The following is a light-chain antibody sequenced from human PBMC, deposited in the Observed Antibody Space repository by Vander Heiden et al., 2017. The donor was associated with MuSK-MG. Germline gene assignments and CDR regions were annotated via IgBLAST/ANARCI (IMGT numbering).Light chain of an antibody. J-gene: IGLJ2*01. Sequence: SVHWYPQKPCQAPVLVIYYDSDRPSGFPDRFSGSKSGNTATLTISGVEAGDEADYYCQVWDNSIDHVVFGGGTKLTVL. V-gene: IGLV3-21*04. CDR3: QVWDNSIDHVV. CDR2: YDS. CDR1: S.